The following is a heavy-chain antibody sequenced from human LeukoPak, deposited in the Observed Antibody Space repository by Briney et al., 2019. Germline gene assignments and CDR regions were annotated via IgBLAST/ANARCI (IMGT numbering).Heavy chain of an antibody. CDR2: INPSGGST. D-gene: IGHD5-18*01. CDR3: ARLGYSDAFDI. V-gene: IGHV1-46*01. CDR1: GYTFTSYF. Sequence: ASVKVSCKASGYTFTSYFIHWVRQAPGQGLEWMGIINPSGGSTRYAQKFQGRVTMTRDTSTSTVYMELSSLRSEDTAVYYCARLGYSDAFDIWGQGTMVTVSS. J-gene: IGHJ3*02.